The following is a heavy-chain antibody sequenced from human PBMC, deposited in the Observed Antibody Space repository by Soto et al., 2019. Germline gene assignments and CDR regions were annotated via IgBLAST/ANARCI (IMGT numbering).Heavy chain of an antibody. V-gene: IGHV4-39*01. D-gene: IGHD2-15*01. CDR2: IYYSGNT. CDR1: GGSISSDSFY. CDR3: ARNQPQRYCSGGTCRPAYGMDV. J-gene: IGHJ6*02. Sequence: KSSETLSLTCTVSGGSISSDSFYWAWIRQPPGRGLEWIGIIYYSGNTYYNPSLAGRLTMSVDTSNQFSLTLRSVTAADTALYYCARNQPQRYCSGGTCRPAYGMDVWGQGTRVTVSS.